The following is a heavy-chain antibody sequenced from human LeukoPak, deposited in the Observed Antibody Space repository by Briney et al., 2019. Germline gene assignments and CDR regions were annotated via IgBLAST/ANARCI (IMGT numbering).Heavy chain of an antibody. CDR3: ARDSQLTSDWSLNWFDP. D-gene: IGHD6-19*01. Sequence: GGSLRLSCAASGFTFSSYWMHWVRQAPGKGLVWLSRIDSDGSSANYADAVKGRFTISRDNAKNTLYLQMNSLRAEDTAVYFCARDSQLTSDWSLNWFDPWGQGTLVTVSS. CDR2: IDSDGSSA. CDR1: GFTFSSYW. V-gene: IGHV3-74*01. J-gene: IGHJ5*02.